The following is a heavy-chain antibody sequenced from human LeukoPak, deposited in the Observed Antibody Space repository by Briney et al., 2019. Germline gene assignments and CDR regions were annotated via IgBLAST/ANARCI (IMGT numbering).Heavy chain of an antibody. D-gene: IGHD2-15*01. Sequence: ASVKVSCKASGYTFTSYDINWVRQATGQGLEWMGWMNPNSGNTGYAQKFQGRVTMTRNTSISTAYMELSSLRSKDTAVYYCARFLGYCSGGSCYSKSYYYYYGMDVWGQGTTVTVSS. CDR2: MNPNSGNT. CDR3: ARFLGYCSGGSCYSKSYYYYYGMDV. V-gene: IGHV1-8*01. CDR1: GYTFTSYD. J-gene: IGHJ6*02.